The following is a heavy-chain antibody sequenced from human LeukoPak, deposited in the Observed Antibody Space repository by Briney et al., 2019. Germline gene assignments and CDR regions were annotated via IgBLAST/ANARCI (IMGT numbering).Heavy chain of an antibody. CDR1: GFTFTSAW. CDR3: TTDFSHSDFSSGYYSY. J-gene: IGHJ4*02. Sequence: PGGSLRLSCAASGFTFTSAWMVWVRQAPGKGLEWVGRIKSNLDGGTTDFAAPVKGRFSISRDDLARTLYLQMNNLKADDTGVYYCTTDFSHSDFSSGYYSYWGQGSLVTVSS. D-gene: IGHD3-3*01. V-gene: IGHV3-15*05. CDR2: IKSNLDGGTT.